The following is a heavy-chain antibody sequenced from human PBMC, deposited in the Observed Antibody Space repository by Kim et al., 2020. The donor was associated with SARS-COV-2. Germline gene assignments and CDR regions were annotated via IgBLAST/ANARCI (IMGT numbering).Heavy chain of an antibody. J-gene: IGHJ4*02. V-gene: IGHV1-69*13. CDR1: GGTFSSYA. CDR2: IIPIFGTA. D-gene: IGHD1-7*01. CDR3: ARDCRGITGTTGGLGY. Sequence: SVKVSCKASGGTFSSYAISWVRQAPGQGLEWMGGIIPIFGTANYAQKFQGRVTITADESTSTAYMELSSLRSEDTAVYYCARDCRGITGTTGGLGYWGQGTLVTVSS.